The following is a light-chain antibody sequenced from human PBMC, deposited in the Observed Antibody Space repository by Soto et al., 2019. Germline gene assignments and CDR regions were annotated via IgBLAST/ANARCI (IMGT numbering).Light chain of an antibody. V-gene: IGLV2-14*01. CDR1: SSDVGGYKY. Sequence: QSALTQPASVSGSPGQSITISCTGTSSDVGGYKYVSWYQHHPGKAPKVIIYEVRNRPSGVSSRFSGSKSGTTASLTISGLQAEDEADYYCSSYTSSSTLFVFGTGTQLTVL. CDR3: SSYTSSSTLFV. J-gene: IGLJ1*01. CDR2: EVR.